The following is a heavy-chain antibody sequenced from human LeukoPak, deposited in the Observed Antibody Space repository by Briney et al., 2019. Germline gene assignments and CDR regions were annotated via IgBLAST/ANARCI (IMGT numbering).Heavy chain of an antibody. CDR3: ATRITMVRGVTNWFDP. V-gene: IGHV1-8*02. Sequence: ASVKVSCKASGYTFTGYYMNWVRQATGQGLEWMGWMNPNNGNTGYAQKFQGRVTMTRNTSTGTAYMELSSLRSEDTAVYYCATRITMVRGVTNWFDPWGQGTLVTVSS. D-gene: IGHD3-10*01. J-gene: IGHJ5*02. CDR2: MNPNNGNT. CDR1: GYTFTGYY.